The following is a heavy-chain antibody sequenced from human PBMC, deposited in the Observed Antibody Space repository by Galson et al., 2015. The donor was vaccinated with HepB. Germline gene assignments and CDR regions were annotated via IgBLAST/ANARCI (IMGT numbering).Heavy chain of an antibody. Sequence: SLRLSCAASGFTFSSYVMSWVRQAPGKGLEWVSGISGRGGSTYYADSVKGRFTISRDNSKNTLYLQMNSLRAEDTAVYYCAKGGYCSSTSCYFLVSTDYWGQGTLVIVSS. J-gene: IGHJ4*02. CDR3: AKGGYCSSTSCYFLVSTDY. V-gene: IGHV3-23*01. CDR2: ISGRGGST. CDR1: GFTFSSYV. D-gene: IGHD2-2*01.